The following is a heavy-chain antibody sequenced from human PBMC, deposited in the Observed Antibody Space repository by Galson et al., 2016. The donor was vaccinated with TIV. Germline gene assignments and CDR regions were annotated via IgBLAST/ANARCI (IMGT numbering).Heavy chain of an antibody. J-gene: IGHJ4*02. CDR1: GFTFSSLS. CDR2: ISNTGSFK. D-gene: IGHD3-16*01. CDR3: ARDHPQGWGFDC. Sequence: SLRLSCAASGFTFSSLSMHWVRQAPGKGLEWVSSISNTGSFKHYPDSLKGQFTISRDNAKNSVFLQMNSLRAEDTAVYYCARDHPQGWGFDCWGQGTLVTGSS. V-gene: IGHV3-21*01.